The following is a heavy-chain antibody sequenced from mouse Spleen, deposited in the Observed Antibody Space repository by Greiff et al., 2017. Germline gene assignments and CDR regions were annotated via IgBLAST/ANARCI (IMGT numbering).Heavy chain of an antibody. CDR2: IDPENGDT. V-gene: IGHV14-4*01. Sequence: EVQLQQSGAELVRPGASVKLSCTASGFNIKDDYMHWVKQRPEQGLEWIGWIDPENGDTEYASKFQGKATITADTSSNTAYLQLSSLTSEDTAVYYCTTWYYGRKGSYAMDYWGQGTSVTVSS. J-gene: IGHJ4*01. CDR1: GFNIKDDY. CDR3: TTWYYGRKGSYAMDY. D-gene: IGHD1-1*01.